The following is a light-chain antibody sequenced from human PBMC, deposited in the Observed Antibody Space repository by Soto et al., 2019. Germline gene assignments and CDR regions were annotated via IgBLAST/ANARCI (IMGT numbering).Light chain of an antibody. Sequence: EILMTQSQATLSLSPGERATLSCRASQRVSSNLAWYQQKPGQAPRLLIYGASTRATGVPARFSGGGSGTDFTIIISILQYEDVAVYFCQQYKDWPPYTFGQGTQLEIK. CDR1: QRVSSN. CDR3: QQYKDWPPYT. CDR2: GAS. V-gene: IGKV3-15*01. J-gene: IGKJ2*01.